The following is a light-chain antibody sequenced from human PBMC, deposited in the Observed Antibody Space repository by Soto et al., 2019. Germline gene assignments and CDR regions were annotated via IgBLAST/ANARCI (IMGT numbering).Light chain of an antibody. CDR1: QLVSSNF. Sequence: ILVTKSPCTLSVSPGEWATLSFRASQLVSSNFLAWYQQKPGQAPRLLIYAASNRATATPGRFSGSGSGTDFTLTISRLEPEDKAFYYCQQYGSLPWTFGQGTKVDIK. CDR2: AAS. J-gene: IGKJ1*01. V-gene: IGKV3-20*01. CDR3: QQYGSLPWT.